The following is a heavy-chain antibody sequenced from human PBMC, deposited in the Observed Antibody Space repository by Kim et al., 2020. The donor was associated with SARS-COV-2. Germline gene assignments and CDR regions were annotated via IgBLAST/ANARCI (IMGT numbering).Heavy chain of an antibody. V-gene: IGHV4-34*01. D-gene: IGHD4-17*01. CDR2: INHSGST. Sequence: SETLSLTCAVYGGSFSGYYWSWIRQPPGKGLEWIGEINHSGSTNYNPSLKSRVTISVDTSKNQFSLKLSSVTAADTAVYYCATTSTGDYAAYWCQGTLAT. J-gene: IGHJ4*02. CDR3: ATTSTGDYAAY. CDR1: GGSFSGYY.